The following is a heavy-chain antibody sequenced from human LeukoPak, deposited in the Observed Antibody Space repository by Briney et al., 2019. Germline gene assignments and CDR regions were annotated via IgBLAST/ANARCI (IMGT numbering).Heavy chain of an antibody. CDR1: GGTFSSYA. J-gene: IGHJ6*03. V-gene: IGHV1-69*04. CDR2: IIPIFGIA. Sequence: SVKVSCKASGGTFSSYAISWVRQAPGQGLEWMGRIIPIFGIANYAQKFQGRVTITADKSTSTAYMELSSLRSEDTAVYYCARDLGGGWSALYYYYYMDVWGKGTTVTVSS. D-gene: IGHD2-15*01. CDR3: ARDLGGGWSALYYYYYMDV.